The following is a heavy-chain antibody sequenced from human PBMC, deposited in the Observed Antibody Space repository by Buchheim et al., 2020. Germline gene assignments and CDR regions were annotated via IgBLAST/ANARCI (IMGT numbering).Heavy chain of an antibody. D-gene: IGHD3-16*01. V-gene: IGHV4-31*03. J-gene: IGHJ6*02. CDR1: GGSISSGGYY. CDR3: ARLEVNYGYYYYGLDV. Sequence: QVQLQESGPGLVKPSQTLSLTCTVSGGSISSGGYYWSWIRQHPGKGLEWIGYIYYSGRPYYNPSLTSRVTITGDTSKNQCSLKLSSVTAADTAVYYCARLEVNYGYYYYGLDVWGQGTT. CDR2: IYYSGRP.